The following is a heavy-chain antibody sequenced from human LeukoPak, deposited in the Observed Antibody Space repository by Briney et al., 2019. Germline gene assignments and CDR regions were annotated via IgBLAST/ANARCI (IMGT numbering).Heavy chain of an antibody. D-gene: IGHD3-3*01. V-gene: IGHV1-69*01. CDR1: GGTFSSYA. Sequence: GSSVKVSCKASGGTFSSYAISGVRQAPGQGLEWMGGIIPIFGTANYAQKFQGRVTITADESTSTAYMELSSLRSEDTAVYYCARVGEHITIFGVVRFAFDIWGQGTMVTVSS. CDR3: ARVGEHITIFGVVRFAFDI. CDR2: IIPIFGTA. J-gene: IGHJ3*02.